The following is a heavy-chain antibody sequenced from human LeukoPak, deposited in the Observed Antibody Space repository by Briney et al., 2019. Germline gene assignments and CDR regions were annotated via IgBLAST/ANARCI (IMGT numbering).Heavy chain of an antibody. V-gene: IGHV3-74*01. J-gene: IGHJ4*02. CDR1: GFSFSGHW. D-gene: IGHD1-26*01. CDR3: AKDIGSGSYLDY. Sequence: GGSLRLSCAASGFSFSGHWMHWARQLPGKGLVWVSRISPTGSTTSYADSVKGRFTISRDNAKNSLYLQMNSLRAEDTALYYCAKDIGSGSYLDYWGQGTLVTVSS. CDR2: ISPTGSTT.